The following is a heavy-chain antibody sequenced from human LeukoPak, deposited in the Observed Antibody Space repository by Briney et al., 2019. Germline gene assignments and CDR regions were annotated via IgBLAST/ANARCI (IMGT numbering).Heavy chain of an antibody. CDR2: IYYSGST. J-gene: IGHJ3*01. Sequence: PSETLSLTCIVSGGSISSYDWSWIRQPPGKGLEWIGYIYYSGSTNYNPSLKSRVTISVDTSKNQFSLNLTSVTTADTAVYYCARVSCSSTSCPRRDALDVWGQGTMVTVSS. CDR1: GGSISSYD. V-gene: IGHV4-59*01. D-gene: IGHD2-2*01. CDR3: ARVSCSSTSCPRRDALDV.